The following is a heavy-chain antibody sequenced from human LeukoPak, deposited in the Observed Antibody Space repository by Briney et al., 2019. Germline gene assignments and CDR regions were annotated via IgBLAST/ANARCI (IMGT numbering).Heavy chain of an antibody. V-gene: IGHV3-21*01. CDR2: ISSSSSYI. CDR3: ARDARVPAATGAFDI. Sequence: GGSLRLSCAASGFTFSSYSMNWVRQAPGKGLEWVSSISSSSSYIYYADSVKGRFTISRDNAKNSLYLQMNSLRAEDTAVYYCARDARVPAATGAFDIWGQGTMVTVSS. CDR1: GFTFSSYS. J-gene: IGHJ3*02. D-gene: IGHD2-2*01.